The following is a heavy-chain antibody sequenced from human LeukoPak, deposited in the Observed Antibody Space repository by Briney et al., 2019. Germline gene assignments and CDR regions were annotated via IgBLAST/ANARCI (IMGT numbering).Heavy chain of an antibody. V-gene: IGHV3-30*02. Sequence: GGSLRLSCAASGFTFSRYSMHWVRQAPGKGLEWVAFIRYDGSDKHYADSVKGRFTISRDNSKNTLYLQMNSLRAEDTAVYYCAKSIPTIAVAVSTRQWGQGTLVTVSS. CDR2: IRYDGSDK. CDR1: GFTFSRYS. D-gene: IGHD6-19*01. J-gene: IGHJ4*02. CDR3: AKSIPTIAVAVSTRQ.